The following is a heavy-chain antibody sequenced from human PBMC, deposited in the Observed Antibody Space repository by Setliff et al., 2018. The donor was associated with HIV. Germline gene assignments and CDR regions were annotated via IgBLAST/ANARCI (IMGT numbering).Heavy chain of an antibody. D-gene: IGHD3-3*01. Sequence: SETLSLNCTVSGGSIVSSSDYWGWIRQPPGKGLEWIGTMYYRGTTYNNPSLKSRVPFSADTSTNQFSLNLNSLTATDTAVYYCARAYYDFWSGYYSVWFDPWGQGTLVTVSS. V-gene: IGHV4-39*01. CDR2: MYYRGTT. CDR1: GGSIVSSSDY. J-gene: IGHJ5*02. CDR3: ARAYYDFWSGYYSVWFDP.